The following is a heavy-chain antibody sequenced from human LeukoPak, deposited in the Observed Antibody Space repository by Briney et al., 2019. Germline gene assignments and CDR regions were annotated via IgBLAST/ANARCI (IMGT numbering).Heavy chain of an antibody. V-gene: IGHV3-53*01. CDR1: GFSVSSTY. CDR2: IYRDGST. Sequence: GGSLRLSCAASGFSVSSTYMNWFRQAPGKGLEWVSIIYRDGSTYYADYVKGRFTISRDNSKNTLYLQMNSLRAEDTAVYYCAKERIAAAGNFDYWGQGTLVTVSS. J-gene: IGHJ4*02. D-gene: IGHD6-13*01. CDR3: AKERIAAAGNFDY.